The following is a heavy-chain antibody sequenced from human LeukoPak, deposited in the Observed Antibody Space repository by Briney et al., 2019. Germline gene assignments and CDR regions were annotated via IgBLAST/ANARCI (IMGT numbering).Heavy chain of an antibody. CDR1: GFTFSSYW. V-gene: IGHV3-7*01. CDR2: INHNGNVN. Sequence: GGSLRLSCAASGFTFSSYWMNWARPAPGKGLEWVASINHNGNVNYYVDSVKGRFTISRDNAKNSLYLQMNSLRAEDTAVYYCAKGTSPYYYYYGMDVWGQGTTVTVSS. CDR3: AKGTSPYYYYYGMDV. J-gene: IGHJ6*02.